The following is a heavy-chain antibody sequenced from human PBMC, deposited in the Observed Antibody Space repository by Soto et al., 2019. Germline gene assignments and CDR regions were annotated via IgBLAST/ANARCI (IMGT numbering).Heavy chain of an antibody. CDR1: GFSFGNFA. Sequence: GGSLRLSCTASGFSFGNFAMSWVRQGPGKGLEWVSRISGSGDATYYADSVKGRFSISRDNTKNTLYLQMNSLRAEDTAVYYCVKDAGHPLINYYYGMDVWGQGTT. CDR2: ISGSGDAT. V-gene: IGHV3-23*01. CDR3: VKDAGHPLINYYYGMDV. J-gene: IGHJ6*02.